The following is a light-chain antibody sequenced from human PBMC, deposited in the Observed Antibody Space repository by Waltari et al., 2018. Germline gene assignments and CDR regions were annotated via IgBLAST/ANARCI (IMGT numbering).Light chain of an antibody. CDR1: QSISYW. J-gene: IGKJ4*01. V-gene: IGKV1-5*03. CDR2: KAS. Sequence: DIQMTQSPSTLSASVGDRVTITCRATQSISYWLAWYQHKPGKAPNLLIYKASNLKSGVPSRFSGSGSGTEFTLTSSSLQPDDCGTYYCQQFYRYPLTFGGGTKVEI. CDR3: QQFYRYPLT.